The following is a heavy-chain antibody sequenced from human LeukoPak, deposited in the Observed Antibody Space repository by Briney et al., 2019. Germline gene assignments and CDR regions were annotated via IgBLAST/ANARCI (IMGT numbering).Heavy chain of an antibody. Sequence: ASVKVSCKASGYTFTSYGISWVRQATGQGLEWMGWMNPNSGNTGYAQKFQGRVTITRNTSISTAYMELSSLRSEDTAVYYCARGIAAAGIGGFDPWGQGTLVTVSS. CDR1: GYTFTSYG. D-gene: IGHD6-13*01. J-gene: IGHJ5*02. CDR2: MNPNSGNT. CDR3: ARGIAAAGIGGFDP. V-gene: IGHV1-8*03.